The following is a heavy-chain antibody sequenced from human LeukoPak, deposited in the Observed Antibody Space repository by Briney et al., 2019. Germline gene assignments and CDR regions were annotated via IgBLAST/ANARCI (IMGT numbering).Heavy chain of an antibody. V-gene: IGHV3-9*01. CDR3: AKDISLGLHYYDSSANAFDI. J-gene: IGHJ3*02. CDR1: GFTFDDYA. D-gene: IGHD3-22*01. CDR2: ISWNSGSI. Sequence: PGGSLRLSCAASGFTFDDYAMHWVRQAPGKGLEWVSGISWNSGSIGYADSVKGRFTISRDNAKNSLYLQMNSLRAEGTALYYCAKDISLGLHYYDSSANAFDIWGQGTMVTVSS.